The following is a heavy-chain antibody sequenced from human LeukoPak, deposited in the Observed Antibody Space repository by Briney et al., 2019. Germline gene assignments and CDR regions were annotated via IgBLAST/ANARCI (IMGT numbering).Heavy chain of an antibody. V-gene: IGHV3-23*01. J-gene: IGHJ5*02. CDR3: ARYSSSGQFDP. CDR1: GFTFSSYA. D-gene: IGHD6-13*01. CDR2: ISGSGGST. Sequence: VGSLRLSCAASGFTFSSYAMSWVRQAPGKGLEWVSAISGSGGSTYYADSVKGRFTISRDNAKNSLYLQMNSLRAEDTAVYYCARYSSSGQFDPWGQGTLVTVSS.